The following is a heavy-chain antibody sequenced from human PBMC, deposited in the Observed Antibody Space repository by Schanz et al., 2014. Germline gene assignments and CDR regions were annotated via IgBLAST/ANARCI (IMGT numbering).Heavy chain of an antibody. CDR3: ARDNYCGSGSCAY. V-gene: IGHV3-7*04. CDR2: IKQDGSEK. Sequence: EADLVESGGGLIQRGESLRLSCGGSGFTFSKYWMSWVRQAPGKGLEWVANIKQDGSEKYYVDAVKGRFTISRDNAKNSMYLHMKSLRGEDTAVYYCARDNYCGSGSCAYWGQGTLVTVSS. J-gene: IGHJ4*02. D-gene: IGHD3-10*01. CDR1: GFTFSKYW.